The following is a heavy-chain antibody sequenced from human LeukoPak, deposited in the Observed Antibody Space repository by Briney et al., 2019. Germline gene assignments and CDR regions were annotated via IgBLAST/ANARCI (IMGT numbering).Heavy chain of an antibody. D-gene: IGHD3-22*01. CDR2: INPSGGST. CDR1: EYTFNNYY. CDR3: ARGGHYNDRSCNFYDFDS. Sequence: GASVKVSCKASEYTFNNYYMHWVRQAPGQGLEWMGIINPSGGSTSYAQKFQGRVTMTRDKSTSTVYMELSSLTSEDTAMYYCARGGHYNDRSCNFYDFDSWGQGTLVTVSS. V-gene: IGHV1-46*02. J-gene: IGHJ4*02.